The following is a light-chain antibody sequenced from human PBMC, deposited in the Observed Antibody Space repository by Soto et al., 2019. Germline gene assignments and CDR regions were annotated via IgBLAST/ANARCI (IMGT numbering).Light chain of an antibody. CDR1: STDVGDYNY. CDR3: CSYAGSYSYV. CDR2: DVS. V-gene: IGLV2-11*01. Sequence: QSALTQPRSVSGSPGPSVTISCTGTSTDVGDYNYVSWYQQHTGKAPKLMIYDVSRRPSGVPDRFSGSKSGNTASLTISGLQAEDEADYYCCSYAGSYSYVFGIGTKLTVL. J-gene: IGLJ1*01.